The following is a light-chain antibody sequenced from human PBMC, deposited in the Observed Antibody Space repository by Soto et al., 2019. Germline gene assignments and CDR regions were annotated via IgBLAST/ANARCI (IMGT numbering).Light chain of an antibody. Sequence: QSALTQPPSASGSPGQSVAISCTGTSSDIGAYKFVSWYQQHPGKAPKLIIYEVSIRPSGVPDRFSGSKSGNTASLTVSGLLAEDEADYYCSLYAGSNNVVFGGGTQLTLL. CDR2: EVS. CDR1: SSDIGAYKF. J-gene: IGLJ2*01. V-gene: IGLV2-8*01. CDR3: SLYAGSNNVV.